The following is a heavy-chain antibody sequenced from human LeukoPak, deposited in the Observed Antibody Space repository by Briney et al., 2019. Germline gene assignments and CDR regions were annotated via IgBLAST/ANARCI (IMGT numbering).Heavy chain of an antibody. CDR2: INPNSGGT. V-gene: IGHV1-2*02. D-gene: IGHD1-26*01. CDR3: AGFIVGARLGLN. CDR1: GYTFTGYY. J-gene: IGHJ4*02. Sequence: ASVKVSCKASGYTFTGYYMHWVRQAPGQGLEWMGWINPNSGGTNYAQKFQGRVTMTEDTSTDAAYMELSSLRSEDTAVYYCAGFIVGARLGLNWGQGTLVTVSS.